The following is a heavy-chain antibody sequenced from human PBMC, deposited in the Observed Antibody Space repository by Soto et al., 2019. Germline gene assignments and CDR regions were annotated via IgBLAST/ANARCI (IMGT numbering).Heavy chain of an antibody. V-gene: IGHV4-31*03. CDR1: GGSVSSGGYY. D-gene: IGHD3-3*01. Sequence: QVQLQESGPGLVKTSQTLSLTCTVSGGSVSSGGYYWNWIRQHPGKGLEWLGYIFDIETAYYNPSLKSRLTISMDTSKNQFSLKVTSVTPADTAVYYCARENFGVVIHDAFDLWVQGTMVTVSS. J-gene: IGHJ3*01. CDR2: IFDIETA. CDR3: ARENFGVVIHDAFDL.